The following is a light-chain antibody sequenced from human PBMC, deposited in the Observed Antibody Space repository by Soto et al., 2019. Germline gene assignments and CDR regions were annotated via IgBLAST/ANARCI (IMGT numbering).Light chain of an antibody. CDR2: DVS. J-gene: IGLJ3*02. CDR3: SSYASVSTHVL. V-gene: IGLV2-14*03. CDR1: SSDVGYFDY. Sequence: QSALAQPASVSGSPGQSITISCTGTSSDVGYFDYVSWYQQHPGKAPKLMIFDVSDRSSGVSDRFSGSKSGNTASLTISGLQAEDEADYFCSSYASVSTHVLFGGGTQLTVL.